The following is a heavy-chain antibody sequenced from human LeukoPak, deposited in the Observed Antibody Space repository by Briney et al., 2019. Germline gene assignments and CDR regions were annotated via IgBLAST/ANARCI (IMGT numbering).Heavy chain of an antibody. CDR3: ARPGGDSRNNWFDP. Sequence: SETLSLTCTVSGGSFSSYYWSWIRQPPGKGLEWIGYIYYSGSTSYNPSLKSRVTISVDTSKNQFSLKLSSVTAADTAVYYCARPGGDSRNNWFDPWGRGTLVTVSS. V-gene: IGHV4-59*08. J-gene: IGHJ5*02. CDR1: GGSFSSYY. CDR2: IYYSGST. D-gene: IGHD2-21*02.